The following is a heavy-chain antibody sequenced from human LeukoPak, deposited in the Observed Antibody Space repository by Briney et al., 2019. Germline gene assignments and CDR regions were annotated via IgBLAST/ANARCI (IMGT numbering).Heavy chain of an antibody. V-gene: IGHV3-11*06. J-gene: IGHJ5*02. CDR3: ARDGMYSSSWYGGNWFDP. Sequence: PGGSLRLSCAASGFTFSDYYMSWIRQAPGKGLEWVSYISSSSSYTNYADSVKGRFTISRDNAKNSLYLQMNSLRAEDTAVYYCARDGMYSSSWYGGNWFDPWGQGTLVTVSS. CDR2: ISSSSSYT. D-gene: IGHD6-13*01. CDR1: GFTFSDYY.